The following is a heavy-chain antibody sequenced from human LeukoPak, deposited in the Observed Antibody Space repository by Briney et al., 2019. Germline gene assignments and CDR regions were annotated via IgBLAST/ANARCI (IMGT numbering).Heavy chain of an antibody. CDR1: GFTFSSYS. V-gene: IGHV3-21*01. D-gene: IGHD4-17*01. CDR2: ISSSSSYI. Sequence: GGSLRLSCAASGFTFSSYSMNWVRQAPGKGLEWVSSISSSSSYIYYADSVKGRFTISRDNAKNSLYLQMNSLRAEDTAVYHCARTVANPAWFDPWGQGTLVTVSS. J-gene: IGHJ5*02. CDR3: ARTVANPAWFDP.